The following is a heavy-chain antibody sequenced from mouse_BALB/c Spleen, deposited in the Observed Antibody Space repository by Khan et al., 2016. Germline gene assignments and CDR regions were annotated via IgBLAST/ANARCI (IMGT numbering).Heavy chain of an antibody. CDR3: ARRDDYDGFAY. V-gene: IGHV9-2-1*01. CDR1: GYTFTDYS. Sequence: QIQLVQSGPELKKPGETVKISCKASGYTFTDYSMHWVKQAPGKGLKWMGWINTETGEPTYADDFKGRFAFSLETSASTADLQINNLKNEDTATYFCARRDDYDGFAYWGQGTLVTVSA. D-gene: IGHD2-4*01. J-gene: IGHJ3*01. CDR2: INTETGEP.